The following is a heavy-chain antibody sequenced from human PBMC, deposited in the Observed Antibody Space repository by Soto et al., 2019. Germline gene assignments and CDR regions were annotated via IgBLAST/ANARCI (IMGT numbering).Heavy chain of an antibody. Sequence: GGSLRLSCAASGFTFDDYAMHWVRQAPGKGLEWVSGISWNSGSIGYADSVKGRFTISRDNAKNSLYLQMNSLRAEDTALYYCAKDIGVDCFGGGWYSGLSDYHGMDVWGEGTT. V-gene: IGHV3-9*01. CDR3: AKDIGVDCFGGGWYSGLSDYHGMDV. CDR2: ISWNSGSI. D-gene: IGHD2-15*01. CDR1: GFTFDDYA. J-gene: IGHJ6*01.